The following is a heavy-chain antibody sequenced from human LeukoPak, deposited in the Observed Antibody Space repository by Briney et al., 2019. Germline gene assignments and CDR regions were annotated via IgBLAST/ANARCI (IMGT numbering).Heavy chain of an antibody. CDR3: ARSWPVLKDFDY. CDR1: GFTFSSYA. V-gene: IGHV3-30-3*01. Sequence: PGGYLRLSCAASGFTFSSYAMHWVRQAPGKGLEWVAVISYGGSNKYYADSVKGRFTISRDNSKNSLYLQMNSLRAEDTAVYYCARSWPVLKDFDYWGQGTLVTVSS. CDR2: ISYGGSNK. D-gene: IGHD6-19*01. J-gene: IGHJ4*02.